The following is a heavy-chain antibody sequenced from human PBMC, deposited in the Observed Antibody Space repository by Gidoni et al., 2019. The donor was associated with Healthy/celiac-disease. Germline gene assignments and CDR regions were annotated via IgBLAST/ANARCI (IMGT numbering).Heavy chain of an antibody. D-gene: IGHD6-13*01. V-gene: IGHV3-9*01. J-gene: IGHJ4*02. CDR1: GFTFDDYA. CDR3: AKDNLAVAAAGTIFDY. Sequence: EVQLVESGGGLVQPGRSLRLSCAASGFTFDDYARHGVRQAPGKGLEWVSGISGNSGSIGYADSVKGRFTSSRDNAKNSLYLQMNSLRAEDTDLYYCAKDNLAVAAAGTIFDYWGQGTLVTVSS. CDR2: ISGNSGSI.